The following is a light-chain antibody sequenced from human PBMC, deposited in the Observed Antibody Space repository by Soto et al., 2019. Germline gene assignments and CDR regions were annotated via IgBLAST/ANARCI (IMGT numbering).Light chain of an antibody. CDR1: SSDVGGYNY. J-gene: IGLJ1*01. V-gene: IGLV2-14*01. CDR2: EVS. Sequence: QSALTQPASVSGSPGQSITISCTGTSSDVGGYNYVSWYQQHPGKAPKLMIYEVSNRPSGVSNRFSGSKSGNTASLTISGLQAEDEADYYCTSYAGDNNYLFGTGTKVTVL. CDR3: TSYAGDNNYL.